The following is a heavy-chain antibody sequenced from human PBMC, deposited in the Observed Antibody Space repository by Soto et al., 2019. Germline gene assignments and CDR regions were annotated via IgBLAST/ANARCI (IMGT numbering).Heavy chain of an antibody. CDR2: ISGSGGST. Sequence: EVQLLESGGGLVQPGGSLRLSCAASGFTFSSYAMSWVRQAPGKGLEWVSAISGSGGSTYYADSVKGRFTISRDNSKNTLYLKINSERAEDPAVYSCAKDRGGTGFFDSGGEGTLFTVSS. CDR1: GFTFSSYA. D-gene: IGHD2-15*01. J-gene: IGHJ4*02. CDR3: AKDRGGTGFFDS. V-gene: IGHV3-23*01.